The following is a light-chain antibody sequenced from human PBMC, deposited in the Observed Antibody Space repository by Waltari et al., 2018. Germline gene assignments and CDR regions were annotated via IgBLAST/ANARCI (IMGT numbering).Light chain of an antibody. CDR2: SIN. V-gene: IGLV1-44*01. Sequence: QSVLTQPPSASGTPGLRVTISCSGSSSNIGSNTVNWYQQLPGTAPKLLIYSINQRPSGVLYRCSGSKSDTSASLAISGLQSEDEADYYCTTWDDSLNGRVFGGGTKLTVL. J-gene: IGLJ3*02. CDR3: TTWDDSLNGRV. CDR1: SSNIGSNT.